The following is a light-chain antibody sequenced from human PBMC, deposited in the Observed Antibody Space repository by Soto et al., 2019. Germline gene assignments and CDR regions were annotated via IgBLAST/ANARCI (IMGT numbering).Light chain of an antibody. CDR3: QQYTDWPLT. CDR1: QSVSSS. CDR2: GAS. Sequence: EIVMTQSPATLSVSPGERATLSCRASQSVSSSLAWYQQKRGQAARLLIHGASTRATGIADRFSGSGSGTEFTLTISSLQSEEFAVYYCQQYTDWPLTFGGGTKVEIK. V-gene: IGKV3-15*01. J-gene: IGKJ4*01.